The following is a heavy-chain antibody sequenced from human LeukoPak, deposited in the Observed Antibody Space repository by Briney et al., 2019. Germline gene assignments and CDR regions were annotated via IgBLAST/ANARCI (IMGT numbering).Heavy chain of an antibody. CDR1: GFTFDDYA. D-gene: IGHD6-13*01. CDR3: AKGIAAAGRDAFYI. Sequence: GGSLRLSCAASGFTFDDYAMNWVRPAPGKGLEWVSGISWNSGSIGYADSVKGRFTISRDNAKNSLYLQLNSLRAEDTALYYCAKGIAAAGRDAFYIWGKETMVTVSS. J-gene: IGHJ3*02. CDR2: ISWNSGSI. V-gene: IGHV3-9*01.